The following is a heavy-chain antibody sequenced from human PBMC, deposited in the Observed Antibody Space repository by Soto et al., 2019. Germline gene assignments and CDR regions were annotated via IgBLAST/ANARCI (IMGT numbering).Heavy chain of an antibody. V-gene: IGHV3-23*01. CDR1: GCTFSNYV. CDR3: VTEGSRWYSRGYFDI. Sequence: WGSRRLSGAASGCTFSNYVMSWVRQAPGKGLEWVLVVYVRGVCTYYAHSVQGRFTISTDNSKSTLYLQLNSLSADHPAIYYCVTEGSRWYSRGYFDIWGRGAVVTV. CDR2: VYVRGVCT. J-gene: IGHJ3*02. D-gene: IGHD6-19*01.